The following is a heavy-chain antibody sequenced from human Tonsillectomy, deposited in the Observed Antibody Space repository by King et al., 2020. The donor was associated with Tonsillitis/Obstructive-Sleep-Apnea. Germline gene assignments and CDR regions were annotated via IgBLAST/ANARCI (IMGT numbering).Heavy chain of an antibody. CDR2: IRSKANSYAT. D-gene: IGHD6-13*01. Sequence: VQLVESGGGLVQPGGSLKLSCAASGFTFSGSAMHWVRQASGTGLEWVGRIRSKANSYATAYAASVKGRFTISRDDSKNTAYLQMNSLKTEDTAVYYCTGSIAAAGFDYWGQGTLVTVSS. V-gene: IGHV3-73*02. CDR1: GFTFSGSA. J-gene: IGHJ4*02. CDR3: TGSIAAAGFDY.